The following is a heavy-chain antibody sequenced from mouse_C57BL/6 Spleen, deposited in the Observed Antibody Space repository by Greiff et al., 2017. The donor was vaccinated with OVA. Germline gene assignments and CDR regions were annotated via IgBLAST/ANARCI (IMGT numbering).Heavy chain of an antibody. CDR3: ARHHYGSSSLDY. Sequence: VKLQESGAELVKPGASVKLSCKASGYTFTEYTIHWVKQRSGQGLEWIGWFYPGSGSIKYNEKFKDKAPLTADKSSSTVYMELSRLTSEDSAVYFGARHHYGSSSLDYWGQGTTLTVSS. V-gene: IGHV1-62-2*01. CDR2: FYPGSGSI. J-gene: IGHJ2*01. D-gene: IGHD1-1*01. CDR1: GYTFTEYT.